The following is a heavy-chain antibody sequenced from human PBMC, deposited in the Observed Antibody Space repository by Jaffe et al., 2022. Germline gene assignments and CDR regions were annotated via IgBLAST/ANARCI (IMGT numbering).Heavy chain of an antibody. CDR2: ISSSSSYI. Sequence: EVQLVESGGGLVKPGGSLRLSCAASGFTFSSYSMNWVRQAPGKGLEWVSSISSSSSYIYYADSVKGRFTISRDNAKNSLYLQMNSLRAEDTAVYYCARDAGYCSGGSCYFFDYWGQGTLVTVSS. V-gene: IGHV3-21*01. J-gene: IGHJ4*02. CDR3: ARDAGYCSGGSCYFFDY. CDR1: GFTFSSYS. D-gene: IGHD2-15*01.